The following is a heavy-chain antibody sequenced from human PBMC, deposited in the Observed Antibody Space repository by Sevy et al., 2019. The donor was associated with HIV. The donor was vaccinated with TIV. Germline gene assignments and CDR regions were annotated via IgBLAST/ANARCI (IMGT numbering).Heavy chain of an antibody. V-gene: IGHV3-9*01. J-gene: IGHJ6*02. D-gene: IGHD3-10*01. CDR1: GFTFDDYA. Sequence: GGSLRLSCAASGFTFDDYAMHWVRQAPGKGLEWVSGISWNSGSIGYADSVKGRFTISRDNAKNSLYLQMNSLRAEDTALYYCAKEGSSGRFGELLKTPTYYYYYGMDVWGQGTTVTVSS. CDR2: ISWNSGSI. CDR3: AKEGSSGRFGELLKTPTYYYYYGMDV.